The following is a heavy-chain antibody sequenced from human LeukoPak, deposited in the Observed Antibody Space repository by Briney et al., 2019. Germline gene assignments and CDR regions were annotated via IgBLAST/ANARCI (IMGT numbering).Heavy chain of an antibody. CDR3: ARSTDFWNGYYYNWFDP. J-gene: IGHJ5*02. CDR2: IYPGDSDT. D-gene: IGHD3/OR15-3a*01. V-gene: IGHV5-51*01. Sequence: GESLKISCKGSGYSFTSYWIAWVRQMPGKGLEWMGIIYPGDSDTICSPSFEGQVTISADKSISTAYLQWTSLKASDTAMYYCARSTDFWNGYYYNWFDPWGQGTLVTVSS. CDR1: GYSFTSYW.